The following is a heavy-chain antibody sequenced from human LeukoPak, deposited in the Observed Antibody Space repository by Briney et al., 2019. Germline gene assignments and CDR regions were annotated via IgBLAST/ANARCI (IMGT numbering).Heavy chain of an antibody. J-gene: IGHJ4*02. CDR1: GGSFSGYY. CDR2: INHSGST. CDR3: ARRTLRIAEAGTFIDY. D-gene: IGHD6-13*01. Sequence: SETLSLTCAVYGGSFSGYYWSWIRQPPGKGVEWIGEINHSGSTNYNPSLKSRVTISVDTSKNQFSLKLSSVTAADTAVYYCARRTLRIAEAGTFIDYWGQGTLVTVSS. V-gene: IGHV4-34*01.